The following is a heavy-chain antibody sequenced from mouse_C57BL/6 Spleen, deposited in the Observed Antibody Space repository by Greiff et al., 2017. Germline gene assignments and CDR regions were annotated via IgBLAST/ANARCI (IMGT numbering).Heavy chain of an antibody. CDR1: GFSLTSYA. D-gene: IGHD2-1*01. CDR3: ARSIYYGNYDDWYVDV. V-gene: IGHV2-9-1*01. Sequence: QVQLQQSGPGLVAPSQSLSITCTVSGFSLTSYAISWVRQPPGKGLEWLGVIWTGGGTNYNSALKSRLSISKDNSKSQVFLKMNSLQTDDTARYYCARSIYYGNYDDWYVDVWGTGTTVTVSS. CDR2: IWTGGGT. J-gene: IGHJ1*03.